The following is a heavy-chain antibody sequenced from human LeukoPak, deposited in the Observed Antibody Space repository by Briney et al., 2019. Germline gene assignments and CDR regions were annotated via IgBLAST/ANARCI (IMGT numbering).Heavy chain of an antibody. CDR2: MNPNSGNT. CDR1: GYTFTSYD. Sequence: ASVKVSCKASGYTFTSYDINWVRQATGQGLEWMGWMNPNSGNTGYAQKFQGRVTITRNTSISTAYMELSSLRSEDTAVYYCAGAQREGSGFFYYYYMDVWGKGTTVTVSS. CDR3: AGAQREGSGFFYYYYMDV. V-gene: IGHV1-8*03. J-gene: IGHJ6*03. D-gene: IGHD6-25*01.